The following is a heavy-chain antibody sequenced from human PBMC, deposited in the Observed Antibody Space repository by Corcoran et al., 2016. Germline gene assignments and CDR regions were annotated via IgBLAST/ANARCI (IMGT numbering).Heavy chain of an antibody. V-gene: IGHV4-34*01. CDR2: INDSGST. J-gene: IGHJ6*02. CDR3: ARGRTTVKTTRSFYHGMDV. D-gene: IGHD4-17*01. Sequence: QVQLQQWGAGLLKPSETLSLTCAVYGGSLSEYYWSWVRQPPGKGLEWIGEINDSGSTNYNPSLKSRVTISVDTSKNQFTLKVTSVTAADTAVYFGARGRTTVKTTRSFYHGMDVWGQGTTVTVSS. CDR1: GGSLSEYY.